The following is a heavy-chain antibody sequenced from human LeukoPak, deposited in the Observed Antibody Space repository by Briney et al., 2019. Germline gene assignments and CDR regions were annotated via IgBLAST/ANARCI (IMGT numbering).Heavy chain of an antibody. D-gene: IGHD5-12*01. CDR1: GFTFSSYS. CDR2: ISSSSTI. CDR3: ARDAEEYSGYVGGFDY. Sequence: PGGSLRLSCAASGFTFSSYSMNWVRHAPGKGLEWVSYISSSSTIYYADSVKGRFTISRDNAKNSLYLQMNSLRAEDTAVYYCARDAEEYSGYVGGFDYWGQGTLVTVSS. V-gene: IGHV3-48*04. J-gene: IGHJ4*02.